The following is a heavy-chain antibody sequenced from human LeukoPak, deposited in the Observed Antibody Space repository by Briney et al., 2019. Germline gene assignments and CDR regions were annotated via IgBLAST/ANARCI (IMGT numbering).Heavy chain of an antibody. CDR3: ARLPLGHIVAVTAIDVFDI. D-gene: IGHD2-21*02. CDR1: GGSISSSSYY. CDR2: IYYSGST. Sequence: SETLSLTCTVSGGSISSSSYYWGWIRQPPGKGLEWIGSIYYSGSTYYNPSLKSRVTISVDTSKNQFSLKLSSVTAADTAVYYCARLPLGHIVAVTAIDVFDIWGQGTMVTVSS. V-gene: IGHV4-39*01. J-gene: IGHJ3*02.